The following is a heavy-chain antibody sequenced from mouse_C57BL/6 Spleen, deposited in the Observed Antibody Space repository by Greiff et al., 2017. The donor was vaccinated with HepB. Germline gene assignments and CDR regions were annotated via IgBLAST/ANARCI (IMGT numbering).Heavy chain of an antibody. CDR3: ARSGLDYAMDY. V-gene: IGHV1-82*01. Sequence: QVHVKQSGPELVKPGASVKISCKASGYAFSSSWMNWVKQRPGKGLEWIGRIYPGDGDTNYNGKFKGKATLTADKSSSTAYMQLSSLTSEDSAVYFCARSGLDYAMDYWGQGTSVTVSS. J-gene: IGHJ4*01. CDR2: IYPGDGDT. CDR1: GYAFSSSW. D-gene: IGHD3-1*01.